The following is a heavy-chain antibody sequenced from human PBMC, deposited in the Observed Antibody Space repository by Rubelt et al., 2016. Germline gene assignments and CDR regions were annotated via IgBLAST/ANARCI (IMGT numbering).Heavy chain of an antibody. D-gene: IGHD1-26*01. CDR1: GFSFSSSW. Sequence: GGSLRLSCAASGFSFSSSWMTWVRQAPGKGLEWVANIKQDGTEKYYVDSVKGRFTISRDNAKNTLYLQMNSLRAEDTAVYFCGRDLSGRDDYWGQGTLVTVSS. J-gene: IGHJ4*02. V-gene: IGHV3-7*01. CDR3: GRDLSGRDDY. CDR2: IKQDGTEK.